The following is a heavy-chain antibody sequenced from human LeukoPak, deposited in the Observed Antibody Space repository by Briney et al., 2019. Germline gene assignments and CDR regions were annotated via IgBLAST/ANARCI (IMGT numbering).Heavy chain of an antibody. J-gene: IGHJ4*02. Sequence: SETLSLTCTVSGGSVSSGSYYWSWIRQPPGKGLEWIGYIYYSGSTNYNPSLKSRVTISVDTSKNQFSLKLSSVTAADTAVYYCAKAAYSNGWSFYGYWGQGTLVTVSS. CDR2: IYYSGST. D-gene: IGHD6-19*01. CDR1: GGSVSSGSYY. V-gene: IGHV4-61*01. CDR3: AKAAYSNGWSFYGY.